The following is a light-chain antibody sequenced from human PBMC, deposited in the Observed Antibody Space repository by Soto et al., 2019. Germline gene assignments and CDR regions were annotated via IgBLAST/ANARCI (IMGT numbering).Light chain of an antibody. CDR1: QTINNN. V-gene: IGKV3-15*01. J-gene: IGKJ1*01. Sequence: TVMTQSPATLSVSPGEGATLSCRASQTINNNLAWYQQKPGQAPRLLIYGASRRATGVPARFSGSGSGTEFTLTISSLQSEDFAVYYCQHYNNGPRFGQGTKV. CDR3: QHYNNGPR. CDR2: GAS.